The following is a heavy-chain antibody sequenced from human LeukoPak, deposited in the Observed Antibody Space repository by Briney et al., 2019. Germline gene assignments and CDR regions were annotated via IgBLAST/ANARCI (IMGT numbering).Heavy chain of an antibody. Sequence: GGSLRLSCAASGFTFSSYAMTWVRQAPGKGLEWVSGISGSGSSTYYADSVKGRFTSSRDNSKNTLYLQMNSLRAEDTAVYYCAHLAVAGYDYWGQGTLVTVSS. J-gene: IGHJ4*02. CDR1: GFTFSSYA. D-gene: IGHD6-19*01. V-gene: IGHV3-23*01. CDR2: ISGSGSST. CDR3: AHLAVAGYDY.